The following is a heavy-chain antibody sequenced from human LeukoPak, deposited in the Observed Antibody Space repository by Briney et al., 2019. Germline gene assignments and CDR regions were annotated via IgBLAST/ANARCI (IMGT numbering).Heavy chain of an antibody. CDR1: GITFSSYW. CDR3: ARASGYDFWSGYSV. J-gene: IGHJ4*02. CDR2: INWNGGST. D-gene: IGHD3-3*01. Sequence: GGSLRLSCAASGITFSSYWMHWVRQAPGKGLEWVSGINWNGGSTGYADSVKGRFTISRDNAKNSLYLQMNSLRAEDTALYYCARASGYDFWSGYSVWGQGTLVTVSS. V-gene: IGHV3-20*04.